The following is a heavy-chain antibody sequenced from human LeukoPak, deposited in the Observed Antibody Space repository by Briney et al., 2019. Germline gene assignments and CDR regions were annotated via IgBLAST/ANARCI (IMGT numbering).Heavy chain of an antibody. CDR3: ARVEYSGYEAAGGFDY. CDR2: IYYSGST. Sequence: SETLSLTCTVSGGSISSYYWSWIRQPPGKGLEWIGYIYYSGSTNYNPSLKSRVTISVDTSKNQFSLKLSSVTAADTAVYYCARVEYSGYEAAGGFDYWGQGTLVTVSS. CDR1: GGSISSYY. D-gene: IGHD5-12*01. V-gene: IGHV4-59*01. J-gene: IGHJ4*02.